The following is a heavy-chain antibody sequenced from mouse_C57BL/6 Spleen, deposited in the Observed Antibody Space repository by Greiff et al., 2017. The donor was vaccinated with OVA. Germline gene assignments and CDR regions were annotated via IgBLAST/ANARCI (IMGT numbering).Heavy chain of an antibody. J-gene: IGHJ2*01. Sequence: EVQLVESEGGLVQPGSSMKLSCTASGFTFSDYYMAWVRQVPEKGLEWVANINYDGSSTYYLDSLKSRFIISRDNAKNILYLQMSSLKSEDTATYYCAREITTVVSYYFDYWGQGTTLTVSS. CDR1: GFTFSDYY. CDR3: AREITTVVSYYFDY. V-gene: IGHV5-16*01. D-gene: IGHD1-1*01. CDR2: INYDGSST.